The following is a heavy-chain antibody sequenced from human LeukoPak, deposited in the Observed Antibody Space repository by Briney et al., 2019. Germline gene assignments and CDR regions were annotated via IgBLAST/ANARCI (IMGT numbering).Heavy chain of an antibody. CDR1: GGSISSYY. CDR2: IYYSGST. CDR3: ARHGSTVTRAFDI. D-gene: IGHD4-17*01. V-gene: IGHV4-59*08. Sequence: SETLSLTCAVSGGSISSYYWSWIRQPPGKGLEWIGYIYYSGSTNYNPSLKSRVTISVDTSKNQFSLKLSSVTAADTAVYYCARHGSTVTRAFDIWGQGTMVTVSS. J-gene: IGHJ3*02.